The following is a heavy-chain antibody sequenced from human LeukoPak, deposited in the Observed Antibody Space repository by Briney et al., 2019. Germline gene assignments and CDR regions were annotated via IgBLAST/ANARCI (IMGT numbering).Heavy chain of an antibody. Sequence: PGGSLRLSCAASGFTFSSYAMSWVRQASGKGLEWVSAISGSGRSTYYADSVKGRFTIARDNAKNSLYLQMNSLRAEDTAVYYCARDSDSDFWSGYPPLDYWGQGALVTVSS. V-gene: IGHV3-23*01. CDR2: ISGSGRST. CDR3: ARDSDSDFWSGYPPLDY. CDR1: GFTFSSYA. D-gene: IGHD3-3*01. J-gene: IGHJ4*02.